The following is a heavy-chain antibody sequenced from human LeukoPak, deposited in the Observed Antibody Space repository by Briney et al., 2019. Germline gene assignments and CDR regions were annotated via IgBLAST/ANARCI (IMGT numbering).Heavy chain of an antibody. CDR2: IIPIFGTA. J-gene: IGHJ3*02. D-gene: IGHD3-10*01. CDR1: GYTFTSYY. Sequence: ASVKVSCKASGYTFTSYYMHWVRQAPGQGLEWMGGIIPIFGTANYAQKFQGRVTITTDESTSTAYMELSSLRSEDTAVYYCARTALGGLLHGAFDIWGQGTMVTVSS. V-gene: IGHV1-69*05. CDR3: ARTALGGLLHGAFDI.